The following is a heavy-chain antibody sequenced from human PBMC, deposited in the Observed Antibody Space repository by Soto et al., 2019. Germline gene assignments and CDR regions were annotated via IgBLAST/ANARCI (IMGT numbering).Heavy chain of an antibody. V-gene: IGHV3-15*01. CDR3: TTDLWRIAVVVGSTGYFNP. CDR1: AFTFSDAW. CDR2: IKSKSDGGTT. Sequence: PGGSLRLSCAASAFTFSDAWMSWVRQAPGKGLDWVGRIKSKSDGGTTEYAAPVGGRFTISRDDSKNTLYLQMNSLKTEDTAVYYCTTDLWRIAVVVGSTGYFNPWGQGTPVTVSS. J-gene: IGHJ5*02. D-gene: IGHD2-15*01.